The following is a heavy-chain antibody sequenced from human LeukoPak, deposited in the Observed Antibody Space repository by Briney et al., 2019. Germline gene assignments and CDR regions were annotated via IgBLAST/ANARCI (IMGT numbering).Heavy chain of an antibody. CDR3: AKGLKTMVRGVVYAFDI. V-gene: IGHV3-23*01. CDR2: ISGSGGST. D-gene: IGHD3-10*01. J-gene: IGHJ3*02. CDR1: GFTFSSYA. Sequence: GGSLRLSCAASGFTFSSYAMSWVRQAPGKGLEWVSAISGSGGSTYYADSVKGRFTISRDNSKNTLYLQMNSLRAEDTAVYYCAKGLKTMVRGVVYAFDIWGQGTMVTVSS.